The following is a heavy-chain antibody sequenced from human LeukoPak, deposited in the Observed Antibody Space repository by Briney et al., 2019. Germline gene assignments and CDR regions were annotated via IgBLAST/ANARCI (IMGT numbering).Heavy chain of an antibody. CDR3: ARIGRRPSDAFDI. V-gene: IGHV1-46*01. J-gene: IGHJ3*02. Sequence: ASVKVSCKASGYTFTNFYMHWVRPAPGQGPEWMGRIDPSGGSTYYAQKVQGRVTMTRDTSTSTVYMELSSLRSEDTAVYYCARIGRRPSDAFDIWGRGTVVTVSS. D-gene: IGHD1-1*01. CDR1: GYTFTNFY. CDR2: IDPSGGST.